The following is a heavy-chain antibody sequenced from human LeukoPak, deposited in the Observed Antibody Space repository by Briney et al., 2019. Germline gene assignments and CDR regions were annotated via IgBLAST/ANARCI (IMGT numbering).Heavy chain of an antibody. CDR3: ARGLAAADDYFDY. D-gene: IGHD6-13*01. CDR1: GFSFSDYA. V-gene: IGHV3-23*01. CDR2: IGGDSGGI. J-gene: IGHJ4*02. Sequence: GGSLRLSCAASGFSFSDYAMTWVRQAPGKGLEWVSVIGGDSGGIQYADSVKGCFSISRDNSKNTLYLQMNSLRAEDTAVYYCARGLAAADDYFDYWGQGTLVTVSS.